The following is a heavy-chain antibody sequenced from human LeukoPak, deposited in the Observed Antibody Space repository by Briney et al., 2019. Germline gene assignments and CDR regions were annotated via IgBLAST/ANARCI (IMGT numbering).Heavy chain of an antibody. Sequence: SETLSLTCAVYGGSFSGYYWSWIRQPPGKGLEWIGEINHSGSTNYNPSLKSRVTISVDTSKNQFSLKLSSVAAADTAVYYCARRAGSVNFDYWGQGTLVTVSS. J-gene: IGHJ4*02. V-gene: IGHV4-34*01. CDR3: ARRAGSVNFDY. CDR2: INHSGST. D-gene: IGHD3-10*01. CDR1: GGSFSGYY.